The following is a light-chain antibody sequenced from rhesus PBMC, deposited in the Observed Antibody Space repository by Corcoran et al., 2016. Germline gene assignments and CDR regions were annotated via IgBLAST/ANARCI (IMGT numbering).Light chain of an antibody. CDR3: QQYNSLPYT. J-gene: IGKJ2*01. Sequence: DIQMTQSPSSLSASVGHRVTITCRASQGISSYLNWYQQKPGKDPKLLIYDANRLESGVPSRFSGSGSWTEFTLTISSLQPEDFTTYYCQQYNSLPYTFGQGTKAEIK. CDR1: QGISSY. CDR2: DAN. V-gene: IGKV1-32*01.